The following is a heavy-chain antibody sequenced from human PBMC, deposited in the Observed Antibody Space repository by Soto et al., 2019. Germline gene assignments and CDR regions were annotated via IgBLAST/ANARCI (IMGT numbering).Heavy chain of an antibody. Sequence: ASVKVSCKASGYTFTGYYMHWVRQAPGQGLEWMGWINPNSGDTNYAQKFQGRVTMTTDTSTSTAYMAVRSLRFDATAVYYCGRGGTPIDYWGQGTLVTVSS. CDR3: GRGGTPIDY. CDR2: INPNSGDT. CDR1: GYTFTGYY. V-gene: IGHV1-2*02. J-gene: IGHJ4*02. D-gene: IGHD3-16*01.